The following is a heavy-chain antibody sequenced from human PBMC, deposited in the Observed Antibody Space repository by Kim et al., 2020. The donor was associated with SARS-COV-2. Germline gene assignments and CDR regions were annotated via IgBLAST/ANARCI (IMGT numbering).Heavy chain of an antibody. CDR3: ARDFRVKEYQLLLDVHAFDI. J-gene: IGHJ3*02. Sequence: SETLSLTCTVSGGSISSYYWSWIRQPAGKGLEWIGRIYTSGSTNYNPSLKSRVTMSVDTSKNQFSLKLSSVTAADTAVYYCARDFRVKEYQLLLDVHAFDIWGQGTMVTVSS. D-gene: IGHD2-2*01. V-gene: IGHV4-4*07. CDR1: GGSISSYY. CDR2: IYTSGST.